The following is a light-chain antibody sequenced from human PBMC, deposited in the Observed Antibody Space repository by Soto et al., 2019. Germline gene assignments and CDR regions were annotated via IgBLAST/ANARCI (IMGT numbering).Light chain of an antibody. CDR2: GAS. Sequence: EIVMTQSPATLSVSPWERATLSCRASQSVSSNLAWYQQKPGQAPRLLIYGASTRATGIPARFGGSGSGTEFTLTISSLQSEDFAVYYCQQYNNWPWTFGQGTKVEIK. CDR3: QQYNNWPWT. J-gene: IGKJ1*01. CDR1: QSVSSN. V-gene: IGKV3-15*01.